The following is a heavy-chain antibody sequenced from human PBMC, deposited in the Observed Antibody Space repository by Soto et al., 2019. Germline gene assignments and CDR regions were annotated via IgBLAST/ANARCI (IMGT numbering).Heavy chain of an antibody. CDR1: GFTFSSYG. V-gene: IGHV3-30*18. D-gene: IGHD5-12*01. J-gene: IGHJ4*02. CDR2: ISYDGSNK. CDR3: AKAPYSGYEIDY. Sequence: QVQLVESGGGVVQPGRSLRLSCAASGFTFSSYGMHWVRQAPGKGLEWVAVISYDGSNKYYAHSVKGRFTISRDNSKNTLYLQMNSLRAEDTAVYYCAKAPYSGYEIDYWGQGTQVTVSS.